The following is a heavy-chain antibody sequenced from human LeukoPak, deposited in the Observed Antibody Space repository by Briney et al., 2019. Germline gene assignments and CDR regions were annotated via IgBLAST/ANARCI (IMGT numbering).Heavy chain of an antibody. J-gene: IGHJ4*02. CDR1: GYTFTSYG. CDR3: ARAYYYDSSGYSDYFDY. Sequence: SVKVSCKASGYTFTSYGISWVRQAPGQGLEWMGRIIPILGMANYAQKFQGRVTITADKSTSTAYMELSSLRSEDTAVYYCARAYYYDSSGYSDYFDYWGQGTLVTVSS. V-gene: IGHV1-69*04. D-gene: IGHD3-22*01. CDR2: IIPILGMA.